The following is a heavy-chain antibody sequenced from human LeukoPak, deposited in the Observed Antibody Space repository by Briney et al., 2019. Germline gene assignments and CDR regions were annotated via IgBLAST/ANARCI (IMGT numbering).Heavy chain of an antibody. CDR3: AKDKTIFGVVIFGSWAYYFDY. D-gene: IGHD3-3*01. J-gene: IGHJ4*02. CDR2: ISGSGGST. V-gene: IGHV3-23*01. CDR1: GFTFSSYA. Sequence: GSLRLSCAASGFTFSSYAMSWVRQAPGKGLEWVSAISGSGGSTYYADSVKGRFTISRDNSKNTLYLQMNSLRAEDTAVYYCAKDKTIFGVVIFGSWAYYFDYWGQGTLATVSS.